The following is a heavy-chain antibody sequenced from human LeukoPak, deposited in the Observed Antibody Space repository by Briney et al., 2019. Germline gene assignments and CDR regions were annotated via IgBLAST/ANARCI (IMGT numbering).Heavy chain of an antibody. V-gene: IGHV4-59*08. J-gene: IGHJ4*02. Sequence: SEAVSLTCTVSGGSISSYYWNWIRQPPGKGLEWIGYICYSGSTNYNPSLKSRVTISIDTSKNQFSLKLSSVTAADTAVYFCARQLRGEAVAGHLQPVDYWGQGTLATVSS. CDR1: GGSISSYY. CDR2: ICYSGST. CDR3: ARQLRGEAVAGHLQPVDY. D-gene: IGHD6-19*01.